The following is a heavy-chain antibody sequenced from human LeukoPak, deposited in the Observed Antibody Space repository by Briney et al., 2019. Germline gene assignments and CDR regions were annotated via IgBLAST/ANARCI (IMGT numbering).Heavy chain of an antibody. CDR1: GFTVSNNY. CDR3: AGGHEALGY. D-gene: IGHD3-10*01. V-gene: IGHV3-53*01. CDR2: IYSAGRT. Sequence: GWSLRLSCAASGFTVSNNYMSWVRQPPGKGLEWVSLIYSAGRTFYADSVKGRFTISRDNPKNTLYLQMNSLRAEDTAIYYCAGGHEALGYWGQGTLVAVSS. J-gene: IGHJ4*02.